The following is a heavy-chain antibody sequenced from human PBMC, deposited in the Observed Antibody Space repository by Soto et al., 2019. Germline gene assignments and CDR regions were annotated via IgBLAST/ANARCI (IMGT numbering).Heavy chain of an antibody. CDR1: GYTFTSYD. Sequence: GASVKVSCKASGYTFTSYDINWVRQATGQGLEWMGWMSPNSGNTDYAQKFQGRVTMTRNTSISTAYMELSSLRSEDTAVYYCARERSAAGAGWFDPWGQGTLVTVSS. V-gene: IGHV1-8*01. CDR3: ARERSAAGAGWFDP. CDR2: MSPNSGNT. J-gene: IGHJ5*02. D-gene: IGHD6-13*01.